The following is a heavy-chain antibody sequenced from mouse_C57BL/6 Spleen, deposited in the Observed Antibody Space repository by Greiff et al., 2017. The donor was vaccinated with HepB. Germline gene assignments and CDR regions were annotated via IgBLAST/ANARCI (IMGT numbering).Heavy chain of an antibody. CDR1: GYTFTDYN. Sequence: EVQLQQSGPELVKPGASVKIPCKASGYTFTDYNMDWVKQSHGKSLEWIGDINPNNGGTIYNQKFKGKATLTVDKSSSTAYMELRSLTSEDTAVYYWCIYYGNPAWFAYWGQGTLVTVSA. V-gene: IGHV1-18*01. D-gene: IGHD2-1*01. CDR2: INPNNGGT. J-gene: IGHJ3*01. CDR3: CIYYGNPAWFAY.